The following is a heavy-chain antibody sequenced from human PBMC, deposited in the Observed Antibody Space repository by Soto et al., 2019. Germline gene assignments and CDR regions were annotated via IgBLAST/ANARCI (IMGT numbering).Heavy chain of an antibody. Sequence: GGSLRLGCTASGFTFGDYAMSWFRHAPGKGLEWVGFIRSKAYGGTTEYAASVKGRFTISRDDSKSIAYLQMNSLKTEDTAVYYCTREADYYDSSGYYWGRAYYYYGMDVWGQGTTVTVSS. V-gene: IGHV3-49*03. J-gene: IGHJ6*02. CDR3: TREADYYDSSGYYWGRAYYYYGMDV. CDR2: IRSKAYGGTT. CDR1: GFTFGDYA. D-gene: IGHD3-22*01.